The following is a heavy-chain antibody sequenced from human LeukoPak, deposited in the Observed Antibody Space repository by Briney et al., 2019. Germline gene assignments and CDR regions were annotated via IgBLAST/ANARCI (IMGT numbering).Heavy chain of an antibody. CDR1: GFTFSSYW. D-gene: IGHD3-16*02. J-gene: IGHJ4*02. Sequence: GGSLRLSCAASGFTFSSYWMSWVRQAPGKGLEWVANIKQDGSEKYYVDSVKGRFTISRDNAKNSLYLQMNSLRAEDTAVYYCAREGGWDYDYVWGSYRYSFDYWGQGTLVTVSS. CDR2: IKQDGSEK. V-gene: IGHV3-7*01. CDR3: AREGGWDYDYVWGSYRYSFDY.